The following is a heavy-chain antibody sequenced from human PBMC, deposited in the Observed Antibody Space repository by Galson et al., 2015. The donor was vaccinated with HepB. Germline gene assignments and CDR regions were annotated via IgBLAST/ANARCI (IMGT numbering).Heavy chain of an antibody. J-gene: IGHJ4*02. CDR3: AREPLFYAYWRGSTH. CDR1: GFTFSNYW. Sequence: SLRLSCAASGFTFSNYWMSWVRLAPGKRLEWVANIKQDGREKYYADSVKGRFTSSSDNAKNSLYLQMNSLRDEDTAMYYFAREPLFYAYWRGSTHWGQGSPVPATS. D-gene: IGHD6-25*01. CDR2: IKQDGREK. V-gene: IGHV3-7*01.